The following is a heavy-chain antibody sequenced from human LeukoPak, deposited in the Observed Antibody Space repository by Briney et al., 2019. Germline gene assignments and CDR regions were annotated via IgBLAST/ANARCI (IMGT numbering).Heavy chain of an antibody. D-gene: IGHD1-26*01. CDR3: ARNKDAWELPFDP. J-gene: IGHJ5*02. Sequence: KTSETLSLTCTVSGGSTNTYYWSWIRQPPGKGLEWIGYIYHSGSTNYNPSLKSRVTISVDTSKNQVSLKLTSVTAADTAVYYCARNKDAWELPFDPWAREPWSPSPQ. V-gene: IGHV4-59*01. CDR1: GGSTNTYY. CDR2: IYHSGST.